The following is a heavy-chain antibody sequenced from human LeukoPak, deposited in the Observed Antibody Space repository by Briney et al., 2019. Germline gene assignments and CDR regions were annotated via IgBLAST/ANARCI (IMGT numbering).Heavy chain of an antibody. V-gene: IGHV1-2*06. CDR2: INPNSGGT. D-gene: IGHD2-21*02. CDR1: GYTFTGYY. J-gene: IGHJ5*02. CDR3: AREGHRYCGGDCYSNWFDP. Sequence: ALVKVSCKASGYTFTGYYMHWVRQAPGQGLEWMGRINPNSGGTNYAQKFQGRVTMTRDTSISTAYMELSRLRSDDAAVYYCAREGHRYCGGDCYSNWFDPWGQGTLVTVSS.